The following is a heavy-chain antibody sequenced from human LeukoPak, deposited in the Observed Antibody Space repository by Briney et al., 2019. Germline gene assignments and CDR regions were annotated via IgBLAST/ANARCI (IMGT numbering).Heavy chain of an antibody. Sequence: GGSLRLSCAASGFTFSSYSMNWVRQAPGKGLEWVSSISSSSSYIYYADSVKGRFTISRDNAKNSLYLQMNSLRAEDTAVYYCAREFLENYDILTGYYLSWGQGTLDTVSS. CDR2: ISSSSSYI. CDR3: AREFLENYDILTGYYLS. V-gene: IGHV3-21*01. D-gene: IGHD3-9*01. CDR1: GFTFSSYS. J-gene: IGHJ5*02.